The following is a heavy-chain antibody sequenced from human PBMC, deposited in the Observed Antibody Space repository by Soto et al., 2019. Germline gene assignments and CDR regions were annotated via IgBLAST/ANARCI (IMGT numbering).Heavy chain of an antibody. V-gene: IGHV1-2*02. CDR3: ALSFSQTNIDV. CDR1: GYPFTGYY. CDR2: INPDSGRT. J-gene: IGHJ6*01. Sequence: ASVKVSCKASGYPFTGYYLHWVRQAPGQGLEWMGYINPDSGRTRYPQKFQGTVTMTRDTSITTAYLELSRLKYDDSAIFYCALSFSQTNIDVWGQGITVTVSS.